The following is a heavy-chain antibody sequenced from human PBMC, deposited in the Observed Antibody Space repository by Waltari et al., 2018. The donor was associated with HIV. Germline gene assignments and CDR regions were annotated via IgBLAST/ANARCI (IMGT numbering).Heavy chain of an antibody. Sequence: EVRLVQSGAEVKKPGESLKISCKATGYTFFNYWIAWVRQMPGKGLEWMGIIYPGDSVTRYSPSFEGQVTISVDESISTAYLHWSSLRASDSAMYYCARLNSGYLAACDIWGQGTKVTVSS. CDR2: IYPGDSVT. CDR3: ARLNSGYLAACDI. V-gene: IGHV5-51*01. D-gene: IGHD5-18*01. J-gene: IGHJ3*02. CDR1: GYTFFNYW.